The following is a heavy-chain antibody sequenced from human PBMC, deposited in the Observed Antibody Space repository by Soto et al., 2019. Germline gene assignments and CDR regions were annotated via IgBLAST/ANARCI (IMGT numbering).Heavy chain of an antibody. CDR2: SSAYNGNT. Sequence: ASVKVSCKASGYTFTSYGISWVRQAPGQGLEWMGWSSAYNGNTNYAQKLQGRVTMTTDTSTSTAYMELRSLRSDDTAVYYCARDHSNTVTTYYYYGMEVWGQGTKVTVSS. CDR1: GYTFTSYG. CDR3: ARDHSNTVTTYYYYGMEV. D-gene: IGHD4-4*01. V-gene: IGHV1-18*04. J-gene: IGHJ6*02.